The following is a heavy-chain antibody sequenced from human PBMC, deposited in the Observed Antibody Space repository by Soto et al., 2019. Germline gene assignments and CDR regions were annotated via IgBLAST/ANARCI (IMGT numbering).Heavy chain of an antibody. Sequence: SETLSLTCSVSGDSINSDKYYWGLIRQPPGKGLEWIGSIYYRGNTYYNPSLQTRVTISLDTSKSQFSLKLSPVTAADTAAYYCARGGVYDFLSCYYWVHYVFDFWGQGTMVIVSS. J-gene: IGHJ3*01. CDR2: IYYRGNT. V-gene: IGHV4-39*07. CDR1: GDSINSDKYY. CDR3: ARGGVYDFLSCYYWVHYVFDF. D-gene: IGHD3-3*01.